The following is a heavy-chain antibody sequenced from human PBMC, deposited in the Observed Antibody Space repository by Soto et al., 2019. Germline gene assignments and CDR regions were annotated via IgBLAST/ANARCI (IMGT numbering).Heavy chain of an antibody. Sequence: GGSLRLSCAASGFTFSSYWMHWVRQAPGKGLVWVSRINSDGSSTSYADSVKGRFTISSDNAKNRLYLQMNSLGAEDTAVYYCARGGSYSSSPVQHWGQGTLVTVSS. V-gene: IGHV3-74*01. D-gene: IGHD6-13*01. CDR2: INSDGSST. CDR3: ARGGSYSSSPVQH. CDR1: GFTFSSYW. J-gene: IGHJ1*01.